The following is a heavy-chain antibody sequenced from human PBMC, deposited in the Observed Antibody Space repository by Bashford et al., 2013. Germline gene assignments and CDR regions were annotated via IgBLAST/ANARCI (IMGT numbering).Heavy chain of an antibody. Sequence: SETLSLTCTVSRGSISNYYWSWIRQPPGKGLEWIGYIYYSGSTNYNPSLKSRVTISVDTSKNQFSLKLSSVTAADTAVYYCARGLSYNYYYYGMDVWGQGTTVTVSS. V-gene: IGHV4-59*01. D-gene: IGHD3-16*01. CDR2: IYYSGST. CDR1: RGSISNYY. CDR3: ARGLSYNYYYYGMDV. J-gene: IGHJ6*02.